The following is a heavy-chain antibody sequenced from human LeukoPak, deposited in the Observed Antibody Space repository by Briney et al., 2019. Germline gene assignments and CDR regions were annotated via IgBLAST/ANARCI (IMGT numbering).Heavy chain of an antibody. CDR3: ARAPAGGPLRFFDY. J-gene: IGHJ4*02. D-gene: IGHD3-3*01. CDR1: GYTFTGYY. V-gene: IGHV1-2*02. CDR2: IHPNSGGT. Sequence: ASVKVPCKASGYTFTGYYIHWVRQAPGQGLEWMGWIHPNSGGTNFAQKFQGRVTMTRDSSISTAYMEVSSLRSDDTAVYYCARAPAGGPLRFFDYWGQGTLVTVS.